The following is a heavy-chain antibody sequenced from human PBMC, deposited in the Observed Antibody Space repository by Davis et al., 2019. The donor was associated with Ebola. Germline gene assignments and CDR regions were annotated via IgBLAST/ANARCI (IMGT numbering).Heavy chain of an antibody. CDR3: ASGLDY. Sequence: SGFTFSDYDMPWVRQAPGKGLEWVSTISKSSVYTYYAESVKGRFTISRDNAKNSLFLQMDGLRVEDTAVYYCASGLDYWGQGSLVTVSS. CDR1: GFTFSDYD. J-gene: IGHJ4*02. CDR2: ISKSSVYT. V-gene: IGHV3-21*01.